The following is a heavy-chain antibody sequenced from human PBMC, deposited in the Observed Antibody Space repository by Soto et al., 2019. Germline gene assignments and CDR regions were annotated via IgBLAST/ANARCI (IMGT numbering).Heavy chain of an antibody. V-gene: IGHV4-59*01. CDR1: GASIRSYY. CDR2: IYDSGST. D-gene: IGHD3-22*01. CDR3: ARDRAYYESSGLYFDY. Sequence: LTCTVSGASIRSYYWSWIRQPPGKGLEWIGYIYDSGSTNYNPSLKSRVTISVDTSKSQFSLKLSSVTAADTAVYYCARDRAYYESSGLYFDYWGQGTLVTVSS. J-gene: IGHJ4*02.